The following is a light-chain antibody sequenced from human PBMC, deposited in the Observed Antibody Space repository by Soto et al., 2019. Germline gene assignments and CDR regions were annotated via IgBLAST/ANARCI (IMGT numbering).Light chain of an antibody. CDR2: GAS. J-gene: IGKJ5*01. CDR1: QSVSSSS. V-gene: IGKV3-20*01. CDR3: QQYGSSPGIT. Sequence: EIVLTQSPGTLSLPPGERATLSCRASQSVSSSSLAWYQQKPGQAPRLLIYGASSRATGIPDRFSGSGSGTDFTLTISRLEPEDFAVYYCQQYGSSPGITFGQGTRLEIK.